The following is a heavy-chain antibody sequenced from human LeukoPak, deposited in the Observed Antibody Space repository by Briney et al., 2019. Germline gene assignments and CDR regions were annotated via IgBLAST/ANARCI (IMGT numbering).Heavy chain of an antibody. CDR1: GFTFSSYS. D-gene: IGHD2-2*01. V-gene: IGHV3-48*01. J-gene: IGHJ4*02. CDR2: ITSSSSTI. CDR3: AREVGCSSTSCSDY. Sequence: GGSLRLSCAASGFTFSSYSMNWVRQAPGKGLEWVPYITSSSSTIFYADSVKGRFTISRDNAKNSLYLQMNSLRAEDTAVYYCAREVGCSSTSCSDYWGQGTLVTVSS.